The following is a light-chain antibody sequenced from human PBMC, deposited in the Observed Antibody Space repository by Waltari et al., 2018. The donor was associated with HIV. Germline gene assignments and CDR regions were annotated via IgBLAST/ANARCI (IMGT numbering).Light chain of an antibody. J-gene: IGKJ4*01. CDR2: DAS. CDR1: QSIFSNY. CDR3: QQYGTSPLT. Sequence: EIVLTQSPGTLSLSPGARASLSCRASQSIFSNYLAWYQQKPGQAPRLLIYDASSRATDIPDRFSGSGSGTDFTLTISGLEPEDFAVYFCQQYGTSPLTFGGGTKVEMK. V-gene: IGKV3-20*01.